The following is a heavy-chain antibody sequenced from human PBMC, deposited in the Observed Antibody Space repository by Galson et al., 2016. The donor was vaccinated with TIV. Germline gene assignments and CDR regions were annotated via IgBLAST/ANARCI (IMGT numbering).Heavy chain of an antibody. Sequence: QSGAEVKQPGESLKTSCKASAYSFIDYYMHWVRQAPGQGLEWMGRVNPNSGATNYAQKFQGRVTMTRDTSSSTAYMELSRLRSDDTAIYYCARGVLGMVGATDYWGQGTLVTVSS. CDR2: VNPNSGAT. CDR1: AYSFIDYY. CDR3: ARGVLGMVGATDY. J-gene: IGHJ4*02. V-gene: IGHV1-2*06. D-gene: IGHD1-26*01.